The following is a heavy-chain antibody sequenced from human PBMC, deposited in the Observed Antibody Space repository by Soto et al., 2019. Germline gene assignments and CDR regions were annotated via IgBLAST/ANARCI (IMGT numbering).Heavy chain of an antibody. J-gene: IGHJ4*02. CDR2: ISYSGETK. Sequence: PGGSLRLSSVTSGFTFTKYSMNWVRQAPGKGLEWVSYISYSGETKYYADSLKGRYAISRDDAKNSVYLQMNSLRDEDTAFYYCVRGVVVVVGSTAENFDHWGQGTLVTVSS. CDR1: GFTFTKYS. D-gene: IGHD2-15*01. V-gene: IGHV3-48*02. CDR3: VRGVVVVVGSTAENFDH.